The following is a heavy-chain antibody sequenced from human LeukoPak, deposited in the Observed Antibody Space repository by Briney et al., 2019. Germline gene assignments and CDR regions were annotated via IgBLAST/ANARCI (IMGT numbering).Heavy chain of an antibody. D-gene: IGHD4-23*01. J-gene: IGHJ1*01. Sequence: SQTLSLTCAISGDSVSSNSAAWNWIRQSPSRGLEWLGRTYYRSKWYNDYAVSMKSRITINPDTSKNQFSLKLSSVTAADTAVYYCARDPGGWPVGLDWGQGTLVTVSS. CDR1: GDSVSSNSAA. CDR3: ARDPGGWPVGLD. V-gene: IGHV6-1*01. CDR2: TYYRSKWYN.